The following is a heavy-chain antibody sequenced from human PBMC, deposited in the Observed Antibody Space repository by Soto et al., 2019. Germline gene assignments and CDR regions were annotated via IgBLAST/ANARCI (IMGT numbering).Heavy chain of an antibody. D-gene: IGHD1-26*01. V-gene: IGHV4-4*02. CDR1: GDSISSSKW. J-gene: IGHJ3*01. CDR3: AYSPVWFRHDV. Sequence: QVQLQESGPGLVKPSGTLSLTCAVSGDSISSSKWWTWVRQPPGKGLEWIGDTLHSGDTNYNPSLKSRIIISVDKSKNQFSLELTSVTAADTAVYYCAYSPVWFRHDVWGQGTLVIVSP. CDR2: TLHSGDT.